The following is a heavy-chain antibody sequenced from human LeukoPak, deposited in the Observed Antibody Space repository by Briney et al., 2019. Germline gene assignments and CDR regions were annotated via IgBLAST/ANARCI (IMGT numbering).Heavy chain of an antibody. Sequence: KPSETLSLTCTVSGGSISTYYWSWIRQPPGKGLEWIGFIYYSGSTNYNPSLKSRLTISVDTSKNQFSLKLSSVTAADTAVYYCARSRSSSWYTSGYWGQGTLVTVSS. J-gene: IGHJ4*02. CDR3: ARSRSSSWYTSGY. D-gene: IGHD6-13*01. V-gene: IGHV4-59*01. CDR1: GGSISTYY. CDR2: IYYSGST.